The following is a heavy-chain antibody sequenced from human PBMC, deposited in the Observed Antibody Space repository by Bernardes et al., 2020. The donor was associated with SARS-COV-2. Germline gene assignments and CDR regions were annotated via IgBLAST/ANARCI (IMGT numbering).Heavy chain of an antibody. CDR3: AGYSSSSGISWFDP. J-gene: IGHJ5*02. V-gene: IGHV4-61*03. Sequence: ETLSHTCTVSGGSVSSGSYYWSWIRQPPGKGLELIGYIYDSGRTNYNPSLKSRVTMSVDTSKNHFSLKLSSVTAADTAVYYCAGYSSSSGISWFDPWGQGTLVTVSS. CDR1: GGSVSSGSYY. D-gene: IGHD6-6*01. CDR2: IYDSGRT.